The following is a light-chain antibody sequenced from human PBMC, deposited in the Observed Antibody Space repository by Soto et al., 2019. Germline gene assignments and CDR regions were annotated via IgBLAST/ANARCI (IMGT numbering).Light chain of an antibody. Sequence: QSVLPQPPSACGTPGQRVTISCSGSSSNIGSNYVYWYQQLPGTAPKLLIYRNNQRPSGVPDRFSGSKSGTSASLAISGLRSEDEADYYCAAWDDSLSGPMLVFVGGTQLTVL. CDR1: SSNIGSNY. CDR2: RNN. CDR3: AAWDDSLSGPMLV. J-gene: IGLJ7*01. V-gene: IGLV1-47*01.